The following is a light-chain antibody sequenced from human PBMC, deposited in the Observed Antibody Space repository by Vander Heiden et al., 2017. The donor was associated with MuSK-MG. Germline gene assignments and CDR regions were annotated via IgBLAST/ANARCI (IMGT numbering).Light chain of an antibody. J-gene: IGKJ1*01. CDR3: RQDDNYPWT. V-gene: IGKV1-6*01. CDR1: QGIRQD. CDR2: AAS. Sequence: AIQMTQSPSSLSASLGDRVTITCRASQGIRQDLGWYQQKPGKAPKLLIYAASTLQSGVPSRFSGSGSGTDFTLTISSLQPEDFATYYCRQDDNYPWTFGQCTKVEIK.